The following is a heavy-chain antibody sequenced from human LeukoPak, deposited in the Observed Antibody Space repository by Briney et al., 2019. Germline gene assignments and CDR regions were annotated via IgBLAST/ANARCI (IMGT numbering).Heavy chain of an antibody. J-gene: IGHJ5*02. D-gene: IGHD3-22*01. CDR2: IYYSGST. Sequence: PSETLSLTCTVSGGSISSYYWSWIRQPPGKGLEWIGYIYYSGSTNYNPSLKSRVTISVDTSKNQFSLQLSSVTAADTAVYYCARDTYYYDSSGYYHNWFDPWGQGTLVTVSS. V-gene: IGHV4-59*01. CDR3: ARDTYYYDSSGYYHNWFDP. CDR1: GGSISSYY.